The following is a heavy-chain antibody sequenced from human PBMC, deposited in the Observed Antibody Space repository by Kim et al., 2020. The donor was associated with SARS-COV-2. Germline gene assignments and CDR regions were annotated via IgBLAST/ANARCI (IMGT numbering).Heavy chain of an antibody. J-gene: IGHJ4*02. V-gene: IGHV3-30*04. CDR2: ILSDGSRI. CDR3: ASEISGGWFQFDY. Sequence: GGSLRLSCAASGFSFRSHAMHWVRQAPGKGLEWLAVILSDGSRIDYADSVRGRFTISRDNSNNMLYLQMNSLGTEDTAIYYCASEISGGWFQFDYWGQGTLLTVSS. CDR1: GFSFRSHA. D-gene: IGHD2-15*01.